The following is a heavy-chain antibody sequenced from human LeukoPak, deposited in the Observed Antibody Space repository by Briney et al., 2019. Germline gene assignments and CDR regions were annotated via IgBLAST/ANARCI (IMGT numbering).Heavy chain of an antibody. CDR1: GFTFSSYS. V-gene: IGHV3-21*04. CDR3: ATGGHVRVYDSSAYYGHY. D-gene: IGHD3-22*01. Sequence: GGSLRLSCAASGFTFSSYSMNWVRQAPGKGLEWVSSISSSSYIYYADSVKGRFTISRDNAKNSLYLQMNSLRSEDTAVYYCATGGHVRVYDSSAYYGHYWGQGTLVTVSS. J-gene: IGHJ4*02. CDR2: ISSSSYI.